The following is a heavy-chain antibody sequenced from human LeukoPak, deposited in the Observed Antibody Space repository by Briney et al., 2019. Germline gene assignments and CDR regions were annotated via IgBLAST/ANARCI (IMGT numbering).Heavy chain of an antibody. D-gene: IGHD2-2*01. J-gene: IGHJ3*02. V-gene: IGHV5-51*01. CDR3: ARIPSYCSSTSCPFSDAFDI. Sequence: GESLKISCKGSGYSFTSYWIGWVRQMPGKGLEWMGIIYPGDSDTRYSPSFQGQVTISADKSISTAYLQWSSLKASDTAMYYCARIPSYCSSTSCPFSDAFDIRGQGTMVTVSS. CDR2: IYPGDSDT. CDR1: GYSFTSYW.